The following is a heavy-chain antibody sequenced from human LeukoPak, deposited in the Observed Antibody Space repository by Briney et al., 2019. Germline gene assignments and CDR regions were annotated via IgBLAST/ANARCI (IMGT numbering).Heavy chain of an antibody. D-gene: IGHD6-13*01. V-gene: IGHV1-69*06. Sequence: ASVKVSCKASGGTFSSYAISWVRQAPGQGLEWMGGIIPIFGTANYAQKFQGRVTITADKSTSTAYMELSSLRSEDTAVYYCARDRLVDGSSLEGYWFDPWGQGTLVTVSS. CDR3: ARDRLVDGSSLEGYWFDP. J-gene: IGHJ5*02. CDR1: GGTFSSYA. CDR2: IIPIFGTA.